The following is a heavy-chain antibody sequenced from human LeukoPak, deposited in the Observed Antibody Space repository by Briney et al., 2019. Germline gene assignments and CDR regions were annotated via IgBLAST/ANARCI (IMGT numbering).Heavy chain of an antibody. CDR3: ARDLHGGKGGVDY. CDR1: GYTFSSYG. CDR2: ISADNGNT. Sequence: ASVKVSCKASGYTFSSYGISWVRQAPGQGLEWMGWISADNGNTNYVQKFQGRVTMTTDTSTSTAYMELRSLRSDDTAVYYCARDLHGGKGGVDYWGQGTLVTVSS. J-gene: IGHJ4*02. V-gene: IGHV1-18*01. D-gene: IGHD4-23*01.